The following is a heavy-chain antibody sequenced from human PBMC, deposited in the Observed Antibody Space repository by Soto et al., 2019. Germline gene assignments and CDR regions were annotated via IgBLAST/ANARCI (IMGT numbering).Heavy chain of an antibody. V-gene: IGHV1-2*02. CDR1: GYTFTGYY. Sequence: GASVKVSCKASGYTFTGYYLHWVRQAPGQGPEWVGKIDPDSGDTDLSQKFQGRVTLTRDTAIDTAYMELTRLTLDDTAIYYCARGPLEWGQGTLVTVSS. J-gene: IGHJ4*02. CDR3: ARGPLE. CDR2: IDPDSGDT.